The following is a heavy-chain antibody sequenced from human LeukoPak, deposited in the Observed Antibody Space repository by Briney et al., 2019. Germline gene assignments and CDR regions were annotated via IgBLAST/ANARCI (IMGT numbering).Heavy chain of an antibody. D-gene: IGHD4-11*01. CDR3: AKDKTTVTL. CDR2: ISASGGST. J-gene: IGHJ4*02. V-gene: IGHV3-23*01. Sequence: GGSLRLSCAASGFTFSSYAMSWVRQAPGKGLEWVSAISASGGSTNYADSVKGRFTISRDTSKDTLYLQMNSLRAEHTAVYYCAKDKTTVTLWGQGTLVTVSS. CDR1: GFTFSSYA.